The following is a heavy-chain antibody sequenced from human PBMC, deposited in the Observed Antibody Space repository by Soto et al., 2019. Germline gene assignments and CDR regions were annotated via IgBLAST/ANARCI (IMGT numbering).Heavy chain of an antibody. Sequence: GGSLRLSCAASGFSFVSYAIIFVRHSPGKGLEWVSCMSAGGGSTFHADSVKGRFTISRDNSKNTLYLQMNSLRAEDTAVYYCAKSRIEAAHDSFDIWGQGTTVTVSS. CDR2: MSAGGGST. J-gene: IGHJ3*02. CDR1: GFSFVSYA. V-gene: IGHV3-23*01. D-gene: IGHD3-22*01. CDR3: AKSRIEAAHDSFDI.